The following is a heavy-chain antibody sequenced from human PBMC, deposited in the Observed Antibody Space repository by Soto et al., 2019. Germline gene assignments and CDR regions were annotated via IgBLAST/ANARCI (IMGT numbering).Heavy chain of an antibody. Sequence: ASVKVSCKVSGYTLTELSMHWVRQAPGKGLEWMGGFDPEDGETIYAQKFQGRVTMTEDTSTDTAYMELSSLRSEDTAVYYCATEPITIFGVVIPEYFQHWGQGTLVTVSS. CDR3: ATEPITIFGVVIPEYFQH. J-gene: IGHJ1*01. CDR1: GYTLTELS. D-gene: IGHD3-3*01. CDR2: FDPEDGET. V-gene: IGHV1-24*01.